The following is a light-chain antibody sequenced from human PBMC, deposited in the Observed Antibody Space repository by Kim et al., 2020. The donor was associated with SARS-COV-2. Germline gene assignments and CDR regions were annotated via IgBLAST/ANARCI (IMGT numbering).Light chain of an antibody. Sequence: MVTMTCSGSGCNIGSKAVVCYQQLPGATPKLLIYRSNERRSGVPDRFSASKSATAASLAISVLQSDDDADYCCAAWDDILNVHVVFGGGTQLTVL. CDR3: AAWDDILNVHVV. V-gene: IGLV1-44*01. CDR1: GCNIGSKA. J-gene: IGLJ2*01. CDR2: RSN.